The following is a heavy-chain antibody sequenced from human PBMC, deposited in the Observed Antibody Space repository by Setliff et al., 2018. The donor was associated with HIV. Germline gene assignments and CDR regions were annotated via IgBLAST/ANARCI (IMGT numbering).Heavy chain of an antibody. D-gene: IGHD2-15*01. CDR3: ARDIVVVRDYYYMDV. J-gene: IGHJ6*03. CDR2: VDWGDNR. V-gene: IGHV2-70*17. CDR1: GFSLTTSGTC. Sequence: SGPTLVNPTQTLTPTCTFSGFSLTTSGTCVSWIRQPPGKALEWLARVDWGDNRFYNSSLRTRLTISKDTSKNQVVLTMTNMDPVDTATYYCARDIVVVRDYYYMDVWGKGTTVTVSS.